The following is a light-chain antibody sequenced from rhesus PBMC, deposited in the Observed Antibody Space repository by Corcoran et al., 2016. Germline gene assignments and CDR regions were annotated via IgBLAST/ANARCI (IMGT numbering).Light chain of an antibody. Sequence: DIVMTQTPLSLPVTPGEPASISCRSSQSLWDSEDGNTYLDWYLQKPGQSPQLLIYEVSNRPSGVADRFSGSGSETDFTQKISRVEAEDVGVYYCMQALEFPYSFGQGTKVEIK. V-gene: IGKV2-104*02. CDR1: QSLWDSEDGNTY. CDR2: EVS. CDR3: MQALEFPYS. J-gene: IGKJ2*01.